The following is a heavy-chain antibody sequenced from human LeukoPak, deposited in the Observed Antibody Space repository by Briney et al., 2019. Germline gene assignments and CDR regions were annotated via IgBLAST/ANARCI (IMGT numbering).Heavy chain of an antibody. CDR2: IRQDGNEF. CDR1: EFTFGNYW. J-gene: IGHJ4*02. CDR3: ARDKVSGATLLDY. Sequence: PGGSLRLSCAASEFTFGNYWMSWVRQVPGKGPEWVANIRQDGNEFYYVDSVKGRFTISRDNAKNSLYLQMNSPRVEDTAVYYCARDKVSGATLLDYWGQGTLVTVSS. D-gene: IGHD1-26*01. V-gene: IGHV3-7*01.